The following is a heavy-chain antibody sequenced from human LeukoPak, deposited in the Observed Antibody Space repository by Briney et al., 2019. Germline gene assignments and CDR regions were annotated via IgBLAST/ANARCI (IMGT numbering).Heavy chain of an antibody. CDR3: ARLYTSGCFDY. D-gene: IGHD6-19*01. CDR2: ISYDGSNK. J-gene: IGHJ4*02. V-gene: IGHV3-30*03. Sequence: GGSLRLSCAASGFTFSSYGMHWVRQAPGKGLEWVAVISYDGSNKYYADSVKGRFTISRDNSKNTLYLQMNSLRGEDTAVYYCARLYTSGCFDYWGQGTLVTVSS. CDR1: GFTFSSYG.